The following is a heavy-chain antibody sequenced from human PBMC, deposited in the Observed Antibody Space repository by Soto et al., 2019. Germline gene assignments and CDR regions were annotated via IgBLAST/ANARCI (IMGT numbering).Heavy chain of an antibody. CDR3: AKGMFSSSPAAAGSFDY. CDR2: IGGTDGKT. J-gene: IGHJ4*02. D-gene: IGHD3-10*01. V-gene: IGHV3-23*01. CDR1: GFTFSSYA. Sequence: GGSLRLSCAASGFTFSSYAMSWVRQAPGKGLEWVAAIGGTDGKTYYADSVKGRFTISRDNSENTLYLQMSRLRAEDAAVYFCAKGMFSSSPAAAGSFDYWGQGALVTVSS.